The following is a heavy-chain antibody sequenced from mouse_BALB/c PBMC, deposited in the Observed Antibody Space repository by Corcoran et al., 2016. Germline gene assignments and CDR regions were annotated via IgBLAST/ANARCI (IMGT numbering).Heavy chain of an antibody. D-gene: IGHD2-10*02. J-gene: IGHJ4*01. V-gene: IGHV1-76*01. CDR2: IYPGTGST. CDR1: GYIFTSYG. CDR3: ARSEYGNYAMDY. Sequence: QVQLKQSGAELVRPGASVKLSCKTSGYIFTSYGIHWVKQRSGQGLEWIARIYPGTGSTYYNEKLKGKATLTADKSSSTAHMQLSSLKSEDSVVYFCARSEYGNYAMDYRGQGTSVTVSS.